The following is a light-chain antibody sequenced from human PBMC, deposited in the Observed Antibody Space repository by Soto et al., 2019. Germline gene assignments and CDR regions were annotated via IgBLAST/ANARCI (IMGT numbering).Light chain of an antibody. J-gene: IGKJ5*01. CDR1: QSVSSSY. V-gene: IGKV3-20*01. Sequence: EIVLTQSPGTLSLSPGERATLSCRASQSVSSSYLAWYQQKPGQAPRLLIYGAYSRATGIQDRFSGSGSGTDFTLTIRRLEPEDFAVYYCKQHGTSPITFGQGTRLEIK. CDR2: GAY. CDR3: KQHGTSPIT.